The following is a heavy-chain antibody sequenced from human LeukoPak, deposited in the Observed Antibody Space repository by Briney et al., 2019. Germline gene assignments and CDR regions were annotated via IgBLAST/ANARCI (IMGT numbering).Heavy chain of an antibody. J-gene: IGHJ4*02. D-gene: IGHD3-22*01. CDR2: ISSSSSTI. Sequence: GGSLRLSCAASGFTFSSYSMNWVRQAPGKGLEWVSYISSSSSTIYYADSVKGRFTISRDNSKNTLYLEMNSLRVEDTAMYYCARDHYYSTGTYFDYWGQGTLVTASS. CDR1: GFTFSSYS. V-gene: IGHV3-48*01. CDR3: ARDHYYSTGTYFDY.